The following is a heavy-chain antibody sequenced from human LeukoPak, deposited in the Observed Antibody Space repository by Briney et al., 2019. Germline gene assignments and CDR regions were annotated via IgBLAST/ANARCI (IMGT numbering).Heavy chain of an antibody. CDR1: GFTFSSYA. CDR3: AKERDSAFDS. V-gene: IGHV3-23*01. CDR2: ISDIGRA. J-gene: IGHJ4*02. D-gene: IGHD4-11*01. Sequence: GGSLRLSCAASGFTFSSYAMSWFRQAPGKGLEWVSGISDIGRAYYADSVKGRFTISRDNSKNTLYVQMNSLRAEDMAKYYCAKERDSAFDSWGRGTLVTVSS.